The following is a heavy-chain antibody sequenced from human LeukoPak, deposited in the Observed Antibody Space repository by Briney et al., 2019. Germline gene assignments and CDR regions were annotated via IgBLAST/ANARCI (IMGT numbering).Heavy chain of an antibody. J-gene: IGHJ5*02. V-gene: IGHV1-46*01. CDR3: ARDNSVGDIAWWFDP. CDR1: GYTFTSHY. CDR2: INPSGSST. Sequence: ASVKVSCKASGYTFTSHYMHWVRQAPGQGLEWMGLINPSGSSTLYAQKFQGRVTMTRDMSTTTDYMELSSLRFEDTAVYYCARDNSVGDIAWWFDPWGQGTLVTVSS. D-gene: IGHD3-16*02.